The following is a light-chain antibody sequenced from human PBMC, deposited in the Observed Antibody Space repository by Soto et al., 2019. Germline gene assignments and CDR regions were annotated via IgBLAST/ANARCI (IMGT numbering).Light chain of an antibody. CDR3: GAWDSRLSGYV. CDR2: END. Sequence: QSVLTQPPSVSAAPGQKVTISCSGSSSNIGNNYVSWYQQLPGTAPKLLFYENDKRPSGIPDRFSGAKSGTSATLGITGLRTGDEADYYCGAWDSRLSGYVFATGTKLTVL. V-gene: IGLV1-51*02. CDR1: SSNIGNNY. J-gene: IGLJ1*01.